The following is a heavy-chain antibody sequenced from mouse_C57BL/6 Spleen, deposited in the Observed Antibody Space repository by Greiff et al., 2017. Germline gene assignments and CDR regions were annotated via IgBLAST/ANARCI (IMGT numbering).Heavy chain of an antibody. Sequence: VQLQQPGTELVKPGASVTLSCKASGYTFTSYWMHWVKQRPGQGLEWIGNINPSNGGTNYNEKFKSKATLTVDKSSSTAYMQLSSLTSEDSAVYYGARYYSNYGYFDYWGQGTTLTVSS. V-gene: IGHV1-53*01. D-gene: IGHD2-5*01. CDR2: INPSNGGT. CDR1: GYTFTSYW. J-gene: IGHJ2*01. CDR3: ARYYSNYGYFDY.